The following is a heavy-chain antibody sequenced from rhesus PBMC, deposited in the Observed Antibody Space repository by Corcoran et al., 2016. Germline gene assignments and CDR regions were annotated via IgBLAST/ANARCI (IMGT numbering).Heavy chain of an antibody. CDR1: GGPISGSYY. Sequence: QVQLQESGPGVVKPSETLSLTCAVSGGPISGSYYWTWIRQPPGKGLEWIGNIYSNRESTNSNPSLKSRVTISKDTSKNQFSLKLSSVTATDTAVYYCAREPYCSSTYCSSFDYWGQGVLVTVSS. V-gene: IGHV4S12*01. CDR3: AREPYCSSTYCSSFDY. J-gene: IGHJ4*01. CDR2: IYSNREST. D-gene: IGHD2-15*01.